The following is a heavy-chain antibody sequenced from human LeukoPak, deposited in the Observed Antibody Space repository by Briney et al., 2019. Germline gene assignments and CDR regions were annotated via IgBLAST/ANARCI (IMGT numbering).Heavy chain of an antibody. V-gene: IGHV4-38-2*01. Sequence: PSETLSLTCAVSGYSISSGYYWGWIRQPPGKGGEWIGSIYHSGSTYYNPSLKSRVTISVDTSKNQFSLKLSSVTAADTAVYYCLGYCSSTSCYWYYFDYWGQGTLVTVSS. CDR3: LGYCSSTSCYWYYFDY. D-gene: IGHD2-2*01. CDR2: IYHSGST. CDR1: GYSISSGYY. J-gene: IGHJ4*02.